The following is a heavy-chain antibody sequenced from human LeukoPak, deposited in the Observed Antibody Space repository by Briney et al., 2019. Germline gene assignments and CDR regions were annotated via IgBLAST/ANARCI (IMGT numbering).Heavy chain of an antibody. Sequence: GGSLRLSCVASGFSLSGYWMYWVRQAPGKGLMYISRNNGDGSTTNYADVVKGRFTISRDNSKNTVYLEMNSLRAEDAAVYFCARSPAFYDGAVVKYYFDYWGQGTLVTVSS. D-gene: IGHD6-19*01. CDR2: NNGDGSTT. J-gene: IGHJ4*02. CDR1: GFSLSGYW. V-gene: IGHV3-74*01. CDR3: ARSPAFYDGAVVKYYFDY.